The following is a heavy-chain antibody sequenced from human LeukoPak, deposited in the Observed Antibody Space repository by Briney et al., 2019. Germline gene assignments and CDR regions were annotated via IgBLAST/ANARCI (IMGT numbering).Heavy chain of an antibody. J-gene: IGHJ3*02. Sequence: RTSETLSLTCTVSGGSISSSGYYWGWIRQSPGKGLEWIGSIYYSGGTYSNPSLKSQVTISVDTSKNQFSLKLTSVTAADTAVYYCARHDYGDYGTFDIWGQGTMVTVSS. CDR1: GGSISSSGYY. CDR3: ARHDYGDYGTFDI. D-gene: IGHD4-17*01. CDR2: IYYSGGT. V-gene: IGHV4-39*01.